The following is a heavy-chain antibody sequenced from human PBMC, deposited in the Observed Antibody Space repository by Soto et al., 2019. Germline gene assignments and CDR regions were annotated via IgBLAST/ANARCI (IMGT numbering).Heavy chain of an antibody. J-gene: IGHJ1*01. CDR2: IHHSGST. V-gene: IGHV4-31*03. D-gene: IGHD3-10*01. CDR1: GGSISSGGYY. Sequence: QVQLQESGPGLVKASQTLSLTCNLSGGSISSGGYYWTWIRQHPGKGLEWIGNIHHSGSTFYNPSLKSRVSISVDTSKNQFSLKLSSVTAADTAVYFCVRGVLSWGQGTLVTVSS. CDR3: VRGVLS.